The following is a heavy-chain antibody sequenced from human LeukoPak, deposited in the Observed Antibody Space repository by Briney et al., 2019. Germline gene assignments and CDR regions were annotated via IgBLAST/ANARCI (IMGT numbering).Heavy chain of an antibody. Sequence: GGSLRLSCAASGFTFSTYWMHWVRQDPGKGLVWVSRISSDASITSYANPVKGRFTISRDNAKNTLYLQMNSLRAEDTALYYCATSARTYIGSSLDYWGQGTLVTFSS. CDR1: GFTFSTYW. D-gene: IGHD2-15*01. V-gene: IGHV3-74*01. J-gene: IGHJ4*02. CDR2: ISSDASIT. CDR3: ATSARTYIGSSLDY.